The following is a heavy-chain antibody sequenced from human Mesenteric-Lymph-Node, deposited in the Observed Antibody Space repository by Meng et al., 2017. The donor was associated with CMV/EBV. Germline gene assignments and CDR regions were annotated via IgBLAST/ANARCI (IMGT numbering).Heavy chain of an antibody. J-gene: IGHJ4*02. CDR2: ISSSSSYI. Sequence: GESLKISCAASGFTFSSYSMNWVRQAPGKGLEWVSSISSSSSYIYYADSGKGRFNISRDNAKNSLYLQMDSLRAEDTAVYYCARDIRSYYGQYYFDYWGQGTLVTVSS. CDR3: ARDIRSYYGQYYFDY. V-gene: IGHV3-21*01. CDR1: GFTFSSYS. D-gene: IGHD1-26*01.